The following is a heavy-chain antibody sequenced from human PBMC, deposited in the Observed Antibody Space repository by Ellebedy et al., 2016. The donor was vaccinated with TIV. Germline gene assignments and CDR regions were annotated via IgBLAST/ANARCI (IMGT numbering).Heavy chain of an antibody. CDR1: GGSISSYY. V-gene: IGHV4-59*12. CDR2: IYYTEST. D-gene: IGHD3-22*01. CDR3: ARGGYYDSSAPNDN. J-gene: IGHJ4*02. Sequence: MPSETLSLTCTVSGGSISSYYWSWIRQPPGKGLDWIGYIYYTESTNYNPSLKSRVTISVDTSKNQFSLKLSSVTAADTAVYYCARGGYYDSSAPNDNWGQGTLVSVSS.